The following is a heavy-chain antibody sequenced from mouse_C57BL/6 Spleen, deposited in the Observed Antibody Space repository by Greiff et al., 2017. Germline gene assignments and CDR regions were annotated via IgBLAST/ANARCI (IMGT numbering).Heavy chain of an antibody. CDR2: IDPSDSET. V-gene: IGHV1-52*01. J-gene: IGHJ2*01. CDR3: ARPHYYGSSYGYYFDY. Sequence: QVQLQQPGAELVRPGSSVKLSCKASGYTFTSYWMHWVKQRPIQGLEWIGNIDPSDSETHYNQKFKDKATLTVDKSSSTAYMQLSSLTSEDSAVYDCARPHYYGSSYGYYFDYWGQGTTLTVSS. D-gene: IGHD1-1*01. CDR1: GYTFTSYW.